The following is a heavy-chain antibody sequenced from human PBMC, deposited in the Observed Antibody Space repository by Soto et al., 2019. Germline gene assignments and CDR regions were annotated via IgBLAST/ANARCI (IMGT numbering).Heavy chain of an antibody. CDR3: ARAHAPTLPFDY. CDR1: GGSIRNVY. J-gene: IGHJ4*01. D-gene: IGHD2-15*01. CDR2: IFHSGNA. Sequence: SETLSLTCTVSGGSIRNVYWSWIRQAPGKGLEWIGFIFHSGNAKYNPSLKSRVTISVDTSKNQFSLSLDSVTAADTAVYFCARAHAPTLPFDYWGQGTLVTVS. V-gene: IGHV4-59*01.